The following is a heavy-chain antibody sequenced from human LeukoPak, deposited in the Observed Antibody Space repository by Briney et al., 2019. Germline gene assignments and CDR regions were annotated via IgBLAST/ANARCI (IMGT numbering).Heavy chain of an antibody. CDR1: GFTFSSYW. CDR2: INGDGSST. CDR3: ARAVAGYFDY. J-gene: IGHJ4*02. Sequence: PGGSLRLSCAASGFTFSSYWMHWVRQAPGKGLVWVSRINGDGSSTSYADSVKGRFTISRDNAKNTLYLQMNSLRAEDTAVYYCARAVAGYFDYWGQGTLVTVSS. V-gene: IGHV3-74*01. D-gene: IGHD6-19*01.